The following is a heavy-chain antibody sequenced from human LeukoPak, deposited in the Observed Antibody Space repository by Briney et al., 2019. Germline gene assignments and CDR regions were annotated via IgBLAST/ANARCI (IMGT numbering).Heavy chain of an antibody. CDR1: GFPFSSYE. CDR3: ARTVARIGY. V-gene: IGHV3-48*03. D-gene: IGHD4-23*01. Sequence: GGSLRLSCAASGFPFSSYEMNWVRQAPGKGLEWVSHISSSGSTIYYTDSVKGRFTISRDNSKNSLYLQMNSLRAEDTAIYYCARTVARIGYWGQGTLVTVSS. J-gene: IGHJ4*02. CDR2: ISSSGSTI.